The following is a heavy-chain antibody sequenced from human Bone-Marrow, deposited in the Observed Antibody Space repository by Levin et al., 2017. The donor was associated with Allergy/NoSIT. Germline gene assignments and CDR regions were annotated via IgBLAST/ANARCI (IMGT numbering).Heavy chain of an antibody. CDR1: GFLFNSYG. CDR3: AKERTRELYRGNYYYYNYMEG. CDR2: IWLDGTKQ. V-gene: IGHV3-33*06. J-gene: IGHJ6*03. Sequence: PGGSLRLSCAGSGFLFNSYGMHWVRQAPGKGLEWVAAIWLDGTKQFYAESVQGRFTVSRDNSKNTLELQMNGLRVEDTAVYYCAKERTRELYRGNYYYYNYMEGWGKGATVIVSS. D-gene: IGHD3-10*01.